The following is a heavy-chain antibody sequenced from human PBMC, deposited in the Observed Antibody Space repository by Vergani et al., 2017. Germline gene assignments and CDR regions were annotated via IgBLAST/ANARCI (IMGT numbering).Heavy chain of an antibody. Sequence: QVQLQESGPGLVKPSETLSLTCTVSGGSISSYYWSWIRQPPGKGLGWSGYIYYSGSTNYNPSLKSRVTISVDTSKNQVSLKLSSVTAADTAVDYCARGVDVWGVRWFGESVWFDPWGQGTLVTVSS. CDR2: IYYSGST. CDR3: ARGVDVWGVRWFGESVWFDP. CDR1: GGSISSYY. V-gene: IGHV4-59*01. D-gene: IGHD3-10*01. J-gene: IGHJ5*02.